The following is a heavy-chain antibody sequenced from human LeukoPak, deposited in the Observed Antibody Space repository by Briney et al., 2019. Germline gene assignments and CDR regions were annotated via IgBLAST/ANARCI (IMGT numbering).Heavy chain of an antibody. CDR2: ITSSGDTT. Sequence: PGGSLRLSCAASGFTISNYAMSWVRQAPGKGLEWVSYITSSGDTTDNADSVRGRFTMSRDNSKNEVYLQMNSLRVEDTAVYYCAGLAGVPAAVLKWFDTWGQGTLVTVSS. V-gene: IGHV3-23*01. CDR1: GFTISNYA. CDR3: AGLAGVPAAVLKWFDT. D-gene: IGHD2-2*01. J-gene: IGHJ5*02.